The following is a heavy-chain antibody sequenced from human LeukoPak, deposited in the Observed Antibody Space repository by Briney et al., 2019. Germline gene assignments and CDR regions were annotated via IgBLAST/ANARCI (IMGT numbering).Heavy chain of an antibody. CDR3: ARRAGAYSHPYDY. Sequence: GSLRLSGTVSGFTVSSNSMSWVRQAPGKGLEWVSFIYSDNTHYSDSVKGRFAISRDNSKNTLYLQMNSLRAEDTAVYYCARRAGAYSHPYDYWGQGTLVTVSS. CDR2: IYSDNT. CDR1: GFTVSSNS. D-gene: IGHD4/OR15-4a*01. V-gene: IGHV3-53*01. J-gene: IGHJ4*02.